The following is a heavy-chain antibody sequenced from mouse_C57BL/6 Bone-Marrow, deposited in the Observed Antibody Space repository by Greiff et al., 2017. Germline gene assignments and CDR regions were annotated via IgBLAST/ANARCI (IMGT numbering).Heavy chain of an antibody. V-gene: IGHV2-6*01. J-gene: IGHJ4*01. Sequence: VKLVESGPGLVAPSQSLSITCTVSGFSLTSYGVDWVRQSPGKGLEWLGVIWGVGSTNYNSALKSRLSISKDNSKSQVFLKMNRLQTDDTAMYYCASRITTGGAMDYWGQGTSVTVSS. CDR1: GFSLTSYG. CDR2: IWGVGST. D-gene: IGHD1-1*01. CDR3: ASRITTGGAMDY.